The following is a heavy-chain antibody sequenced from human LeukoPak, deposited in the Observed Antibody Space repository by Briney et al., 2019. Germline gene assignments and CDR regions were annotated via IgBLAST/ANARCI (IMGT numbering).Heavy chain of an antibody. CDR3: ARGVEMTTIFGYYCDY. CDR1: GGTFSSYA. V-gene: IGHV1-69*01. J-gene: IGHJ4*02. D-gene: IGHD5-24*01. Sequence: GSSVKVSCKASGGTFSSYAISWVRQAPGQGLEWMGGIIPIFGTANYAQKFQGRVTITADESTSTAYMELSSLRSEDTAVYYCARGVEMTTIFGYYCDYWGQGTLVTVSS. CDR2: IIPIFGTA.